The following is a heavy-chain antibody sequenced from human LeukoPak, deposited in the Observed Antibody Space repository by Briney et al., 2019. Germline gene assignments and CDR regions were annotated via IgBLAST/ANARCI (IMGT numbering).Heavy chain of an antibody. Sequence: PGGSLRLSCAASGFTFSTSWMHWVRQAPGKGLVWVSRINSDGTTIDYAGSVKGRFTISRDNAKNTLYLQMNSLRDEDTAVYYCARAGYYRFDYWGQGTLVTVSS. V-gene: IGHV3-74*01. J-gene: IGHJ4*02. CDR3: ARAGYYRFDY. D-gene: IGHD2/OR15-2a*01. CDR2: INSDGTTI. CDR1: GFTFSTSW.